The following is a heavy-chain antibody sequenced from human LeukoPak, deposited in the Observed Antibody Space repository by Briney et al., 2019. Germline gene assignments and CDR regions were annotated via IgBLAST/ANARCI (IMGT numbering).Heavy chain of an antibody. J-gene: IGHJ5*02. CDR1: GFTFTNAW. Sequence: AGGSLRLSCAASGFTFTNAWMYWVRQAPGKGLEWVGRIKSKTDGGTSDYAAPVTGRFTISRDDSKSTLYLVMNSLKTEDTGVYYCSTLWYGAWGQGTLVTVSS. D-gene: IGHD3-10*01. CDR2: IKSKTDGGTS. V-gene: IGHV3-15*01. CDR3: STLWYGA.